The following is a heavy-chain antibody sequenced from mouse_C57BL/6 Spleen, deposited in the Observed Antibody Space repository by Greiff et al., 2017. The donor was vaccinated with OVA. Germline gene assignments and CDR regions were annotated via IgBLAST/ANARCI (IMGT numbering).Heavy chain of an antibody. J-gene: IGHJ3*01. Sequence: VKLQQSGPELVKPGASVKISCKASGYAFSSSWMNWVKQRPGKGLEWIGRIYPGDGDTNYNGKFKGKATLTADKSSSTAYMQLSSLTSEDSAVYFCAREGIYYDYDWFAYWGQGTLVTVSA. V-gene: IGHV1-82*01. CDR1: GYAFSSSW. D-gene: IGHD2-4*01. CDR2: IYPGDGDT. CDR3: AREGIYYDYDWFAY.